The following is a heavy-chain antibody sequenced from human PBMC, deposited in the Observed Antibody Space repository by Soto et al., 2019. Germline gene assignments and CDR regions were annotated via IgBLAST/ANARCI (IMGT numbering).Heavy chain of an antibody. D-gene: IGHD6-25*01. J-gene: IGHJ4*02. Sequence: QVQLVQSRAEVKKPGASVRVSCKASGYTFTSYYIHWVRQAPGQGLEWMAIVNPTGGSTNYAQKFQGRITVTFDTSTSTVFMELNSLRYEDTAVYYCARHLAAADSRGQGTLVIVSS. V-gene: IGHV1-46*03. CDR3: ARHLAAADS. CDR1: GYTFTSYY. CDR2: VNPTGGST.